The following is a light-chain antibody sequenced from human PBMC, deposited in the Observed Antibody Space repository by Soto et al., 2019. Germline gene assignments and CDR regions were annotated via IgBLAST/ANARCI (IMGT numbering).Light chain of an antibody. CDR3: CSYAGSSTVGV. CDR2: EVS. Sequence: QSVLTQPASVSGSPGQSITISCTGTSSDVGGYNYVSWYQQHPGKAPKLMIYEVSNRPSGVSNRFSGSKSGNTASLTISGLQAEDEADYYCCSYAGSSTVGVFGGGTKLTVL. V-gene: IGLV2-14*01. J-gene: IGLJ3*02. CDR1: SSDVGGYNY.